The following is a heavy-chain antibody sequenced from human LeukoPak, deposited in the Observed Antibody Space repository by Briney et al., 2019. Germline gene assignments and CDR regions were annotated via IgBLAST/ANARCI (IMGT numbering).Heavy chain of an antibody. CDR1: GGSFSGYY. Sequence: SETLSLTCAVYGGSFSGYYWSWIRQPPGKGVEWIGEINHSGSTNYNPSLKSRVTISVDTSKNQFSLKLSSVTAADTAVYYCASLWFGELLPNWGQGTLVTVSS. J-gene: IGHJ4*02. CDR3: ASLWFGELLPN. V-gene: IGHV4-34*01. CDR2: INHSGST. D-gene: IGHD3-10*01.